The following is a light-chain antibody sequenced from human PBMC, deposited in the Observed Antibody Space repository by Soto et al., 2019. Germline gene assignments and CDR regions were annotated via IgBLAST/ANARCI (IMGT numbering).Light chain of an antibody. CDR3: QAWDSSTAEV. CDR2: QDS. V-gene: IGLV3-1*01. CDR1: KLGDKY. J-gene: IGLJ2*01. Sequence: SYELTQPPSVSVSPGQTASMTCSGDKLGDKYACWYQQKPGQSPVLVIYQDSKRPSGIPERFSGSNSGNTATLTISGTQAMDEADYYCQAWDSSTAEVFGGGTKVTVL.